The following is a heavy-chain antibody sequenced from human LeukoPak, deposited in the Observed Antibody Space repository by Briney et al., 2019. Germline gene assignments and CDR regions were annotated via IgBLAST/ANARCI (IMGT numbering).Heavy chain of an antibody. CDR1: GGSISSGGYY. D-gene: IGHD3-22*01. J-gene: IGHJ4*02. CDR2: IYYSGST. V-gene: IGHV4-31*03. CDR3: ASRRYDSSGHTPFNDY. Sequence: SQTLSLTCTVSGGSISSGGYYWSWIRQHPGKGLEWIGYIYYSGSTNYNPSLKSRVTISVDTSKNQSSLKLSSVTAADTAVYYCASRRYDSSGHTPFNDYWGQGTLVTVSS.